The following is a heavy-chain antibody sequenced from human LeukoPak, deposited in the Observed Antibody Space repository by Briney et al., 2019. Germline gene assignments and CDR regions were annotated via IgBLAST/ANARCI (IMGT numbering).Heavy chain of an antibody. CDR3: AIIGTPGETEYYRL. CDR1: GFTISFW. Sequence: PGGSLRLSCAASGFTISFWMSWVRQAPGKGPEWLATIRYDAGTRYYADSMRGRFTISRDNAQNPLYLQINSLRAEDTAIYYCAIIGTPGETEYYRLWGQGTRVTVSS. CDR2: IRYDAGTR. J-gene: IGHJ1*01. V-gene: IGHV3-7*01. D-gene: IGHD2-21*01.